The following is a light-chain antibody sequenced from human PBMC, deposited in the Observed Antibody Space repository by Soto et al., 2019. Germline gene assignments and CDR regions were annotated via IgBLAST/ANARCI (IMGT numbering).Light chain of an antibody. CDR2: DVS. CDR3: SSYTTSSIYV. V-gene: IGLV2-14*01. J-gene: IGLJ1*01. Sequence: QSALTQPASVSGSPGQSITISCTGTSSDVGAYNYVSWYQQHPGKAPKLMIYDVSNRPSGVSSRFSGSKSGNTASLTFSGLQAEDEADYYCSSYTTSSIYVFGTGTQLTVL. CDR1: SSDVGAYNY.